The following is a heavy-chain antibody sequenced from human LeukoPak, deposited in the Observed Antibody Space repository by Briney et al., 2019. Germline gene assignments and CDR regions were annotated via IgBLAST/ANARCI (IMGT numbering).Heavy chain of an antibody. Sequence: ASVKVSCKASGYTFTGYYMHWVRQAPGQGLEWMGWINPNSGGTNYAQKLQGRVTMTTDTSTSTAYMELSRLRSDDTAVYYCARDARNSGSYYMGYWGQGTLVTVSS. CDR2: INPNSGGT. CDR3: ARDARNSGSYYMGY. CDR1: GYTFTGYY. J-gene: IGHJ4*02. D-gene: IGHD1-26*01. V-gene: IGHV1-2*02.